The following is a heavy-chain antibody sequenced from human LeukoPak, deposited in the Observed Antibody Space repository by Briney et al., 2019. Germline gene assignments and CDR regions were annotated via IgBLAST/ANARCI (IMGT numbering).Heavy chain of an antibody. Sequence: SVKVSCKASGGTFSSYAISWVRQAPGQGLEWMGRIIPIFGTANYAQKFQGRVTITADKSTSTAYMELSSLRSEDTAVYYCARDREYYYDSSGYSYVSDYWGQGALVTVSS. J-gene: IGHJ4*02. CDR3: ARDREYYYDSSGYSYVSDY. V-gene: IGHV1-69*06. CDR2: IIPIFGTA. CDR1: GGTFSSYA. D-gene: IGHD3-22*01.